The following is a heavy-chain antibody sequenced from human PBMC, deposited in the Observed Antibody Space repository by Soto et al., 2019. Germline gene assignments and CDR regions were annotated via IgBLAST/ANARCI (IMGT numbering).Heavy chain of an antibody. CDR3: ARDPVKKGNYYYYGMDV. D-gene: IGHD6-19*01. CDR2: IYYSGST. CDR1: GGSISSGGYY. V-gene: IGHV4-31*03. J-gene: IGHJ6*02. Sequence: SETLSLTCTVSGGSISSGGYYWSWIRQHPGKGLEWIGYIYYSGSTYYNPSLKSRVTISVDTSKNQFSLKLSSVTAADTAVYYCARDPVKKGNYYYYGMDVWGQGTTVTVSS.